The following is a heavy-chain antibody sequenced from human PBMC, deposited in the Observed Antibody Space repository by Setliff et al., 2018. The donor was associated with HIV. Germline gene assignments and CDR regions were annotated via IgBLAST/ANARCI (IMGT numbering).Heavy chain of an antibody. CDR2: IYPGDSAI. D-gene: IGHD2-15*01. CDR3: ARGVVDVGVVAATGVFDS. Sequence: PGESLKISCKASGYIFTNYWIGWVRQMPGKGLEWIGVIYPGDSAIRYSPSFQGQVSISADTSITTAYLHMNSLRAEDTAKYYCARGVVDVGVVAATGVFDSWGQGTLVTVSS. V-gene: IGHV5-51*01. J-gene: IGHJ4*02. CDR1: GYIFTNYW.